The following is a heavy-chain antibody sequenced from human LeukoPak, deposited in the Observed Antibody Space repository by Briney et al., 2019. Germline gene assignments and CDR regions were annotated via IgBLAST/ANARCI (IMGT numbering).Heavy chain of an antibody. CDR1: GYSFTNYW. J-gene: IGHJ4*02. Sequence: GESLKISCKGSGYSFTNYWIGWVRQMPGKGLEWMGIINPRDSDTRYSPSFQGQVTISADKSISTAYLQWSSLKASDTAMYYCARWGGYCSGGNCYPLYYFDYWGQGTLATVSS. D-gene: IGHD2-15*01. CDR2: INPRDSDT. V-gene: IGHV5-51*01. CDR3: ARWGGYCSGGNCYPLYYFDY.